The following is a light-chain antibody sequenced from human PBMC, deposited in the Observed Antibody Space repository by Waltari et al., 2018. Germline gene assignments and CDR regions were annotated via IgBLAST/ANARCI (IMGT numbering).Light chain of an antibody. CDR1: RSNIGNNY. V-gene: IGLV1-51*01. Sequence: QSVLTQPPSVSAAPGQRVTISCSGGRSNIGNNYVSWYRKFPGTAPKRPIHEATGRPSGIAGRFSGSKAGTSATLDITGLQAGDEADYYCGTWDSSLSGAVFGGGTHLTVL. J-gene: IGLJ7*01. CDR2: EAT. CDR3: GTWDSSLSGAV.